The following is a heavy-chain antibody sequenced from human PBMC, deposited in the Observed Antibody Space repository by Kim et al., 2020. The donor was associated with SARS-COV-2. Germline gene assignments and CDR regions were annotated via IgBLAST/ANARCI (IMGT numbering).Heavy chain of an antibody. Sequence: TPSRKSRVTISVDTSKNQCSLKLSSVTAADTAVYYCARHYYDSSGYILDYWGQGTLVTVSS. V-gene: IGHV4-59*08. J-gene: IGHJ4*02. CDR3: ARHYYDSSGYILDY. D-gene: IGHD3-22*01.